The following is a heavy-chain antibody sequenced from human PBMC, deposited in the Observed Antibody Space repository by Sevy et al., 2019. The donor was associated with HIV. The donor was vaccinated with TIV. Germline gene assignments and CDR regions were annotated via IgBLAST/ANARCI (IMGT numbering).Heavy chain of an antibody. CDR3: ARDQHDYAGNIRTGWFDP. Sequence: GGSLRLSCAASGFTFSDYAMHWVRQVPGKGLEWVSGISWNSGAIGYADSVKGRFAISRDNAKNSLYLQMNSLRVEDTAVYYCARDQHDYAGNIRTGWFDPWGQGALVTVSS. CDR2: ISWNSGAI. D-gene: IGHD4-17*01. J-gene: IGHJ5*02. CDR1: GFTFSDYA. V-gene: IGHV3-9*01.